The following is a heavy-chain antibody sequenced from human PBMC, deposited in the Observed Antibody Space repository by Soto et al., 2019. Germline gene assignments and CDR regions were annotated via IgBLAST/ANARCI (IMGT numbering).Heavy chain of an antibody. CDR3: ARGDYDVLTGHYPLYY. D-gene: IGHD3-9*01. CDR2: INPSGGST. Sequence: ASVKVSCKASGYTLTSYYMHWVRQAPGQGLAWMGIINPSGGSTSYAQNYQGRITMTRDTSTTTVYMELSSLRSEDTAVYLCARGDYDVLTGHYPLYYWGQGTLVTVSS. J-gene: IGHJ4*02. CDR1: GYTLTSYY. V-gene: IGHV1-46*01.